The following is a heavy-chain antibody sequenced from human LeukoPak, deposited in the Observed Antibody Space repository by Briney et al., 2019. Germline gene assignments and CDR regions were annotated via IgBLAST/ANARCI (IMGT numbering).Heavy chain of an antibody. D-gene: IGHD6-13*01. J-gene: IGHJ5*02. CDR1: GYTFTSYY. CDR3: AREGSGFSSIAAARGSNWFDP. Sequence: GASVKVSCKASGYTFTSYYMHWVRQAPGQGLEWMGWINPNSGGTNYAQKFQGRVTMTRDTSISTAYMELSRLRSDDTAVYYCAREGSGFSSIAAARGSNWFDPWGQGTLVTVSS. V-gene: IGHV1-2*02. CDR2: INPNSGGT.